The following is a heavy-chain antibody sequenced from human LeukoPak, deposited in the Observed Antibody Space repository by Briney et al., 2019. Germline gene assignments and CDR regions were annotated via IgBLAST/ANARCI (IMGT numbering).Heavy chain of an antibody. CDR1: GFTFTSYD. CDR3: AAVSTKTYYYGLDV. J-gene: IGHJ6*02. V-gene: IGHV3-53*01. D-gene: IGHD4-17*01. Sequence: GASLKVSCAASGFTFTSYDMCWVRQATGQGLEWMSVIFSNDNTYHEDSVKGRFAISRDTSKNTLYLQMNSLRAEDTAVYYCAAVSTKTYYYGLDVWGQGTTVTVSS. CDR2: IFSNDNT.